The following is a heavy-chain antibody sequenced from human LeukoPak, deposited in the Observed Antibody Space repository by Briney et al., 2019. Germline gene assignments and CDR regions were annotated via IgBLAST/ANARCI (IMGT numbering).Heavy chain of an antibody. V-gene: IGHV1-69*05. CDR3: ARDRGLTMTTVGFDP. CDR1: GGTFRSYA. D-gene: IGHD4-23*01. CDR2: ITPMYGRT. J-gene: IGHJ5*02. Sequence: SATVSCTASGGTFRSYAITWVRQVRGQGLEWMGGITPMYGRTNYGHKFQGRVTITTDESMSTVYMELSSLTYDDTAVYYCARDRGLTMTTVGFDPWGQGTLVTVSS.